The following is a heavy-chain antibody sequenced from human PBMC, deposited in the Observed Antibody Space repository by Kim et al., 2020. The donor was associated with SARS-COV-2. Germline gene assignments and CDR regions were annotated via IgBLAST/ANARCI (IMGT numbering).Heavy chain of an antibody. CDR3: ASEIPAAGQRSGSVP. D-gene: IGHD6-13*01. J-gene: IGHJ5*02. CDR2: ITWNSVTI. CDR1: GFTFDDYS. V-gene: IGHV3-9*01. Sequence: GGSLRLFCAASGFTFDDYSMHWVRQAPGKGLEWVSGITWNSVTIDYADSVKGRFTISRDNAKKSLYLQMNSLRAEDTALYYCASEIPAAGQRSGSVPWG.